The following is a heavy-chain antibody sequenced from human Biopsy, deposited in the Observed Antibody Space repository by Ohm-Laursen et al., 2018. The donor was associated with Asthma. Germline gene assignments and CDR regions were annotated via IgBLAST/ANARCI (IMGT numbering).Heavy chain of an antibody. J-gene: IGHJ4*02. V-gene: IGHV4-31*03. Sequence: SETLSLTCTVSGDSIISGGCCWNWIRQHPGKGLEWIGYIHHSGTSYFNPSLKSRVSFSRDTSKNQFSLRLSSVTAADTAMYYCARIRRRSGSYFVDYWGQGTLVTVSS. CDR2: IHHSGTS. CDR3: ARIRRRSGSYFVDY. CDR1: GDSIISGGCC. D-gene: IGHD3-22*01.